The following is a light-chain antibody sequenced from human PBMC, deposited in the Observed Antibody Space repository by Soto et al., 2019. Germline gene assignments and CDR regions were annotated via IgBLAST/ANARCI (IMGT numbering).Light chain of an antibody. J-gene: IGKJ1*01. Sequence: DIQMTQSPSTLSSSVGDRVTTTCRAAQGMTTWLAWYQQKPGKAPKLLISACSILESGVTTRFSGSGSGTEFTLTISSLQPDDFATYYCQLDHIYWMFGQGPKVVIK. V-gene: IGKV1-5*01. CDR1: QGMTTW. CDR2: ACS. CDR3: QLDHIYWM.